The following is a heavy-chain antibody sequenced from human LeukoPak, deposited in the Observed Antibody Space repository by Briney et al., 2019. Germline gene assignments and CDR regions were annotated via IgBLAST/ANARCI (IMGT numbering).Heavy chain of an antibody. Sequence: HGESLKLSCEGSGHNFTDSWIGWVRQMPGKGLEWMGIIYLGSSHTIYNPPFQGQVTISADRSINTAYLRWSSLKASDSAIYYCARAQNGDNRFDPWGQGTLVTVSS. CDR3: ARAQNGDNRFDP. J-gene: IGHJ5*02. CDR2: IYLGSSHT. CDR1: GHNFTDSW. V-gene: IGHV5-51*01. D-gene: IGHD4-17*01.